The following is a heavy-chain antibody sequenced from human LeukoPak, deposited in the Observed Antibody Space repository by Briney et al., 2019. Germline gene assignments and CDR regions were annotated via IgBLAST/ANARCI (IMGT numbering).Heavy chain of an antibody. CDR1: GDSVSGNTVV. CDR2: TYYRSKWYT. J-gene: IGHJ4*02. V-gene: IGHV6-1*01. CDR3: ARETTIIRGVINPIDY. Sequence: SQTISLTCAISGDSVSGNTVVWDWIRLSPSRGLECLGRTYYRSKWYTEYAVSVKSRITINPDTSKNQLSLQLNSVTPEDTAVYYCARETTIIRGVINPIDYWGQGTLVTVSS. D-gene: IGHD3-10*01.